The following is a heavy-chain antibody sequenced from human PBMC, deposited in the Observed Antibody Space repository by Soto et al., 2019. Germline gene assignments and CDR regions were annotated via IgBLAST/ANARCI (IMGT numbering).Heavy chain of an antibody. CDR1: GFTFSDYY. V-gene: IGHV3-11*01. CDR3: EKMSSENYYDPLSS. CDR2: ISSTGNTI. Sequence: QVQLVESGGGLVQTSGSLRIACVASGFTFSDYYMSWVRQAPGKGLEWVSYISSTGNTIYYADSVKGRCTISRDKAKNSVYLQMNNLRAEDTALYFCEKMSSENYYDPLSSWGKGTLVTVSS. D-gene: IGHD3-22*01. J-gene: IGHJ4*02.